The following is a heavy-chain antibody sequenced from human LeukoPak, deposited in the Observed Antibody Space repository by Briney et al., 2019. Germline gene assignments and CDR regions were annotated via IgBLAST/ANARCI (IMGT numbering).Heavy chain of an antibody. J-gene: IGHJ4*02. CDR3: ARILYDFGDHYIDY. CDR2: TYYNGDI. CDR1: GASIRNLSYY. V-gene: IGHV4-39*02. D-gene: IGHD4-17*01. Sequence: PSETLSLTCTVSGASIRNLSYYWAWIRQPPGEGLEWVGNTYYNGDIYSNSSLESRLTQSIDTSKNHFSLKLTSATAADTAVYYCARILYDFGDHYIDYWGQGILVTVSS.